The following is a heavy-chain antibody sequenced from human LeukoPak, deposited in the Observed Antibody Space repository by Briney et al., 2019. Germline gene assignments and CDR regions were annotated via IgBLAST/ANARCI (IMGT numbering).Heavy chain of an antibody. CDR2: MNPNNGNT. V-gene: IGHV1-8*01. J-gene: IGHJ5*02. CDR3: VRDGEGAAISVNYWFDP. Sequence: ASVKVSCKVSGFTFTSYDINWVRQASGQGLEWMGWMNPNNGNTGYAQKFRGRVTMTRDTSISTAYMELRGLRSEDTAVYYCVRDGEGAAISVNYWFDPWGQGTLVTVSS. CDR1: GFTFTSYD. D-gene: IGHD2-2*02.